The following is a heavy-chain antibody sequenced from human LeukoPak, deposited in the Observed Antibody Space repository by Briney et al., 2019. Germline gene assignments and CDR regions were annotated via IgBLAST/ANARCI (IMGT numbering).Heavy chain of an antibody. J-gene: IGHJ6*03. CDR3: ANDATPALGTVYMDV. D-gene: IGHD6-13*01. CDR1: GFTFSNYE. CDR2: ISNFGDII. V-gene: IGHV3-48*03. Sequence: GGSLRLSCAASGFTFSNYEMNWVRQAPGKGLEWISHISNFGDIIHYADSVEGRFTISRDNDKNSIYLQMNSLRAEDTAVYYCANDATPALGTVYMDVWGKGTTVTISS.